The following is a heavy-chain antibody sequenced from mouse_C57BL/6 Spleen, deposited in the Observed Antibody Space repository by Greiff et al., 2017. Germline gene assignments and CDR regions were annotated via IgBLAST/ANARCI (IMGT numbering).Heavy chain of an antibody. CDR1: GYAFSSSW. J-gene: IGHJ2*01. CDR2: IYPGDGDT. CDR3: ARGTGTKDY. Sequence: VHLQQSGPELVKPGASVKISCKASGYAFSSSWMNWVKQRPGKGLEWIGRIYPGDGDTNYNGKFKGKDTLTADKSSSTASMQLSSLTSEDSAVYFCARGTGTKDYWGQGTTLTVSS. V-gene: IGHV1-82*01. D-gene: IGHD4-1*01.